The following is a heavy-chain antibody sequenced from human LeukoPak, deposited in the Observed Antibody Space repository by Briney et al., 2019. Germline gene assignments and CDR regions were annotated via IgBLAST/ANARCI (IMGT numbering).Heavy chain of an antibody. J-gene: IGHJ4*02. Sequence: ASVKVSCKASGYTFTGYYMEWVRQAPGQGLEWMGWINPNSGGTNYAQKFHGRVTMTRDPSISTAYMELSRLTSDDTAVYYCARGAPDYTSIDDYWGQGTLVTVSS. D-gene: IGHD4-11*01. CDR1: GYTFTGYY. CDR2: INPNSGGT. CDR3: ARGAPDYTSIDDY. V-gene: IGHV1-2*02.